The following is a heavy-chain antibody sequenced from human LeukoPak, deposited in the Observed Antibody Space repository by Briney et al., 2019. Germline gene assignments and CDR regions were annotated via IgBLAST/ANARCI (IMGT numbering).Heavy chain of an antibody. D-gene: IGHD2-2*01. J-gene: IGHJ4*02. CDR2: INTNTGIP. V-gene: IGHV7-4-1*01. CDR3: ARGGYCSSATCNFFDF. Sequence: ASVKVSCKASGYTFTSYAMNWVRQAPGHGLQWMGWINTNTGIPTYARGFTGRFVFSIDTSVGAAYLQIGSLKAEDTAVYYCARGGYCSSATCNFFDFWGQGTLVTVSS. CDR1: GYTFTSYA.